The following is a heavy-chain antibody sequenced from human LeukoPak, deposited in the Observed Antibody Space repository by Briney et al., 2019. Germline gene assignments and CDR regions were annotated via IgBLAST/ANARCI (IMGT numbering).Heavy chain of an antibody. CDR3: ARRPIAVAGTGNDY. D-gene: IGHD6-19*01. CDR2: INPSDGST. Sequence: GASVKVSCKASGYTFTSYSLHWVRQAPGQGLEWMGIINPSDGSTTYAQKFAGRVTMTRDTSTNTVYMELTSLRSEDTAMFYCARRPIAVAGTGNDYWGQGTLVTVSS. J-gene: IGHJ4*02. CDR1: GYTFTSYS. V-gene: IGHV1-46*01.